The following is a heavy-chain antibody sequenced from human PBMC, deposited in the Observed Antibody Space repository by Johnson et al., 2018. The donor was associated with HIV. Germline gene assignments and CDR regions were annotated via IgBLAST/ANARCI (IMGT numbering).Heavy chain of an antibody. Sequence: VQLVESGGGLVKPGGSLRLSCAASGFTFSSYAMSWVRQAPGKGLEWVSAISGSGGSTYYAASVKGRFTISSDNSKHPLYLQMISRKDDDTYVYYCAKVGPIGGYAFDIWGQGTMVTVSS. J-gene: IGHJ3*02. D-gene: IGHD3-16*01. CDR3: AKVGPIGGYAFDI. CDR2: ISGSGGST. V-gene: IGHV3-23*04. CDR1: GFTFSSYA.